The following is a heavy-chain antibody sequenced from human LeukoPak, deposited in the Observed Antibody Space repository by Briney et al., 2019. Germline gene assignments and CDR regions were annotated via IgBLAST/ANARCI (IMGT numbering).Heavy chain of an antibody. Sequence: SGPTLVKPTQTLTLTCTFSGFSLSTSGVGVGWIRQPPGKALEWPALIYWNDDKRYSPSLKSRLTITKDTSKNQVVLTMTNMDPVDTATYYCAHIGLDWSGYKPVDYWGQGTLVTVSS. CDR3: AHIGLDWSGYKPVDY. V-gene: IGHV2-5*01. CDR1: GFSLSTSGVG. J-gene: IGHJ4*02. D-gene: IGHD3-3*01. CDR2: IYWNDDK.